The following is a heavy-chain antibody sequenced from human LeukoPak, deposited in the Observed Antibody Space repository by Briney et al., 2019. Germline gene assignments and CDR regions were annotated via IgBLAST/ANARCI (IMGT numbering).Heavy chain of an antibody. D-gene: IGHD5-18*01. J-gene: IGHJ4*02. CDR1: GYTFTSYY. CDR2: SNPSGGST. CDR3: ARDITPYTAMDY. Sequence: GASVKVSCKASGYTFTSYYIHRVRQAPGQGLEWMGRSNPSGGSTSYGQKFQGRDTMTRDTSTSTVYMELSSMRSEDTAVYYCARDITPYTAMDYWGQGTLVTVFS. V-gene: IGHV1-46*01.